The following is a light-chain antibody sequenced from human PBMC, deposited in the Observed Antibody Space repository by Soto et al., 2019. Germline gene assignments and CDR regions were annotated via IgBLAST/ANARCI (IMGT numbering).Light chain of an antibody. CDR3: QQYNSYSRM. CDR2: KAS. CDR1: QSISTW. Sequence: DIQMTQSPSTLSASVGDRVTITCRANQSISTWLAWYQQEPGKAPKLLIYKASHLDSGVPSRFSGSGSGTEFTLTISSLQPDDFATYYCQQYNSYSRMFGQGTKVEIK. J-gene: IGKJ1*01. V-gene: IGKV1-5*03.